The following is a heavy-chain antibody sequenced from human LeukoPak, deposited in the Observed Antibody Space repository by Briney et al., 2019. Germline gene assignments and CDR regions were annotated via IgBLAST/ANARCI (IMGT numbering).Heavy chain of an antibody. Sequence: SVKVSCKVSGYTLTELSMHWVRQAPGQGLEWMGGIIPIFGTANYAQKFQGRVTITADKSTSTAYMELSSLRSEDTAVYYCARVGIVVVPAAIGWFDPWGQGTLVTVSS. J-gene: IGHJ5*02. D-gene: IGHD2-2*03. V-gene: IGHV1-69*06. CDR2: IIPIFGTA. CDR3: ARVGIVVVPAAIGWFDP. CDR1: GYTLTELS.